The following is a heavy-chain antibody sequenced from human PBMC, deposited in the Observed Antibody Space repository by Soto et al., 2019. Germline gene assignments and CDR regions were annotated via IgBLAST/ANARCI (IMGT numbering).Heavy chain of an antibody. V-gene: IGHV4-39*01. J-gene: IGHJ4*02. CDR3: ARHGSY. Sequence: QMQLQESGPGLVKPSETLSPPCPVSGVSIRASIYYWGWIRQPPGKGLEWIGTIYYNGETFYHPSLKSRITMSIHTSKNQFSLNMPSVTAADTAVYYCARHGSYWGQGTLVTVSS. CDR1: GVSIRASIYY. CDR2: IYYNGET.